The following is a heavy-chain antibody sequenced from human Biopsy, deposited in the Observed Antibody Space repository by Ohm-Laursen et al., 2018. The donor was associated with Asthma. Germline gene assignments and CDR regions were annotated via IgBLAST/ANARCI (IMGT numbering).Heavy chain of an antibody. Sequence: GSSVKVSCKASGGTFSRYAISWVRQAPGQGLEWMGGIIPIFGPTNYAQKFQGRVTISADDSTSTVYMELSSLRSEDTAVYYCAREATSGEVPFGYFYALDVWGEGTTVTVSS. CDR3: AREATSGEVPFGYFYALDV. CDR2: IIPIFGPT. D-gene: IGHD2-2*01. V-gene: IGHV1-69*01. J-gene: IGHJ6*04. CDR1: GGTFSRYA.